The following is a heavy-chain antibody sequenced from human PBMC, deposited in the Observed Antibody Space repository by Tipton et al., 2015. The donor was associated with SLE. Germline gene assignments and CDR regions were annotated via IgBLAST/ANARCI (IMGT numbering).Heavy chain of an antibody. D-gene: IGHD2-2*01. CDR3: AKDGGDIGVVPADPDY. J-gene: IGHJ4*02. Sequence: SLRLSCAASGFTFSSYAMSWVRQAPGKGLEWVSAISGSGGSTYYADSVKGRFTISRDNSKNTLYLQMNSLRAEDTAVYYCAKDGGDIGVVPADPDYWGQGTLVTVSS. CDR2: ISGSGGST. CDR1: GFTFSSYA. V-gene: IGHV3-23*01.